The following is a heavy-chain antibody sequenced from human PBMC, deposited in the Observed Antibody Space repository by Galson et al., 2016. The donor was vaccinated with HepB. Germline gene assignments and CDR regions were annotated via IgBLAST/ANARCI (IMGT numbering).Heavy chain of an antibody. V-gene: IGHV3-74*01. CDR3: AILLSQSYCSGRSCRPGFDQ. CDR1: GFTFSNYW. Sequence: SLRLSCAASGFTFSNYWMHWVRQGPGKGLMWVSRINVNGTGTNYVDSVKGRFTISRDNAKNTLYLQMNGLKAEDTGVYYCAILLSQSYCSGRSCRPGFDQWGQGVLVTVSS. D-gene: IGHD3-16*02. CDR2: INVNGTGT. J-gene: IGHJ4*02.